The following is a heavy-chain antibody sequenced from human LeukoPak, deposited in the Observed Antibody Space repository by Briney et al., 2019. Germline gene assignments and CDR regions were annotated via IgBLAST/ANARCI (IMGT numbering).Heavy chain of an antibody. CDR1: GGSISSSSYY. CDR3: ARGYSILPMDV. CDR2: IYYSGST. Sequence: SSETLSLTCTVSGGSISSSSYYWGWIRQPPGKGLEWIGSIYYSGSTYYNPSLKSRVTISVGTSKNQFSLQLNSVTPEDTAVYYCARGYSILPMDVWGKGTTVTVSS. V-gene: IGHV4-39*07. D-gene: IGHD4-11*01. J-gene: IGHJ6*03.